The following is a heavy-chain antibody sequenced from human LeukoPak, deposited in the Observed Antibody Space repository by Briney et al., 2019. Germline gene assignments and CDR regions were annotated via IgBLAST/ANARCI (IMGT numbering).Heavy chain of an antibody. CDR1: GFTFSSYG. J-gene: IGHJ6*03. D-gene: IGHD2-15*01. V-gene: IGHV3-30*04. CDR3: ARGRYCSGGSCYSWYNYYYMDV. Sequence: GRPLRLSCAASGFTFSSYGMHWVRQAPGKGLEWVAVISYDGGNKYYADSVKGRLTISRDNSKNTLYLQMNSLRADDTAVYYCARGRYCSGGSCYSWYNYYYMDVWGKGTTVIVSS. CDR2: ISYDGGNK.